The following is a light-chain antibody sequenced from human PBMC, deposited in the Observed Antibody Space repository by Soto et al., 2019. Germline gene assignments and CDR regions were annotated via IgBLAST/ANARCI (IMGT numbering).Light chain of an antibody. CDR2: WAS. CDR3: QQYYDTPWT. Sequence: DVVMTQSPDSLAVSLGERATINCKSSQSVLYSSNHKNYLAWYQQKPGQPPKLLIYWASTRESGVPDRFSGSGSGTDFTLTISSLQAEDVAVYYCQQYYDTPWTFGQGTKVDIK. J-gene: IGKJ1*01. V-gene: IGKV4-1*01. CDR1: QSVLYSSNHKNY.